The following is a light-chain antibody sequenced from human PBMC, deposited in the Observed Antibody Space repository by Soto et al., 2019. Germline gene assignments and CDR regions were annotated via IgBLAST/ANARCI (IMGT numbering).Light chain of an antibody. J-gene: IGKJ1*01. CDR3: QQYGSSPRT. V-gene: IGKV3-20*01. CDR2: GAS. Sequence: NVLSPAPRPPSFSSRGGSTPPPQARPSVFSQHFTLYPPKTGPAPRLLIYGASSRATGIPDRFSGSGSGTDFTLTISRLEPEDFAVYYCQQYGSSPRTFGQGTKVDIK. CDR1: PSVFSQH.